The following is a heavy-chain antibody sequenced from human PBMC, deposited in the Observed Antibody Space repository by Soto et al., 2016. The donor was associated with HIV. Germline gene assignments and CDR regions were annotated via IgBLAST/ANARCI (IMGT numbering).Heavy chain of an antibody. Sequence: QVQLVQSGAEVKKPGASVKVSCKAFGYTFPGFAISWVRQAPGQGLEWMGWISAYNGHTKYAQKVQDRITMTTDTSTSTVYMELRSLRIDDTAVYYCARGHYYDSTDPFDIWGQGTVVTVSS. CDR1: GYTFPGFA. J-gene: IGHJ3*02. V-gene: IGHV1-18*01. CDR2: ISAYNGHT. CDR3: ARGHYYDSTDPFDI. D-gene: IGHD3-22*01.